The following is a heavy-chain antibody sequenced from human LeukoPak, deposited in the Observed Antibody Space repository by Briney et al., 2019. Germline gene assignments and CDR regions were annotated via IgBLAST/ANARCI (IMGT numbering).Heavy chain of an antibody. V-gene: IGHV1-8*01. CDR2: MNPNSGNT. D-gene: IGHD2-15*01. CDR1: GYTFTSYD. Sequence: ASVKVSCKASGYTFTSYDINWVRQATGQGLEWMGWMNPNSGNTGYAQKFQGRVTITRDTSASTAYMELSSLRSEDTAVYYCARLPPYCSGGSCYGYFDYWGQGTLVTVSS. J-gene: IGHJ4*02. CDR3: ARLPPYCSGGSCYGYFDY.